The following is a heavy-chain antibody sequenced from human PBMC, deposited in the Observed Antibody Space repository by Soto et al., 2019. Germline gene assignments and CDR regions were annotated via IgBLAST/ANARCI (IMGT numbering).Heavy chain of an antibody. CDR2: LYWDDDK. CDR1: GFSLSTYHMG. V-gene: IGHV2-5*02. J-gene: IGHJ4*01. Sequence: QITLKWSGPTLVRPAQTLTLTCDSSGFSLSTYHMGVAWFRQPPGKALEWLALLYWDDDKRSIPSLKDRLAISKDTSNIEVVLTITNVAPGDSATYFCAHAGDYDLLTFDLWGPGTLVTVSS. CDR3: AHAGDYDLLTFDL. D-gene: IGHD4-17*01.